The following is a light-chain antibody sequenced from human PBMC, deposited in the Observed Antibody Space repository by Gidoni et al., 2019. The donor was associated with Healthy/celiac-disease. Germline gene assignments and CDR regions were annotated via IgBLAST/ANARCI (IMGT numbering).Light chain of an antibody. Sequence: EIVLTQSPAPLSLSPGERATLSCRASQSVSSYLAWYQQKPGQAPRLLIYDASNRATGIPARFSGSGSGTDFTLTISSLEPEDFAVYYCQQRSNWPPGLTFXGXTKVEIK. CDR3: QQRSNWPPGLT. CDR1: QSVSSY. J-gene: IGKJ4*01. CDR2: DAS. V-gene: IGKV3-11*01.